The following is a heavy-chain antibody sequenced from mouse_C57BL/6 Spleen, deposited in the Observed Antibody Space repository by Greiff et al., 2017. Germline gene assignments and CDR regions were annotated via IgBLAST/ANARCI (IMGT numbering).Heavy chain of an antibody. Sequence: VQLQQPGPELVKPGASVKISCKASGYAFSSSWMNWVKQRPGKGLEWIGRIYPGDGDTNYNGKFKGKATLTADKSSSTAYMQLSSLTSEDSAVYFWARFITTVYYAMDYWGQGTSVTVSS. J-gene: IGHJ4*01. CDR1: GYAFSSSW. D-gene: IGHD1-2*01. V-gene: IGHV1-82*01. CDR3: ARFITTVYYAMDY. CDR2: IYPGDGDT.